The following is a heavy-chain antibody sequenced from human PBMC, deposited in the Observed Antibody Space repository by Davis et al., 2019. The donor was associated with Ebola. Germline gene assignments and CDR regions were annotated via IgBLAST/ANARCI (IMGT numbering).Heavy chain of an antibody. Sequence: GESLKISCAVSGFTFSTYGFNWVRQAPGKGLEWVSHINSGGTNIFYRDSVKGRFTISRDNAKNSLYLQMNSLRDEDTAVYYCVRGYGASYWGPGTLVTVSS. V-gene: IGHV3-48*02. CDR3: VRGYGASY. CDR2: INSGGTNI. D-gene: IGHD4-17*01. J-gene: IGHJ4*02. CDR1: GFTFSTYG.